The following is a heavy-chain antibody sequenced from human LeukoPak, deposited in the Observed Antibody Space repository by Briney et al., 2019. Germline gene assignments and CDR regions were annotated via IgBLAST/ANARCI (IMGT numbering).Heavy chain of an antibody. CDR1: GFTFSSYW. D-gene: IGHD1-26*01. CDR2: IKQDGSEK. CDR3: ARMESWELPVSATKYYYGMDV. J-gene: IGHJ6*02. V-gene: IGHV3-7*01. Sequence: PGRSLRLSCAASGFTFSSYWMSWVRQAPGKGLEWVANIKQDGSEKYYVDSVKGRFTISRDNAKNSLYLQMNSLRAEDTAVYYCARMESWELPVSATKYYYGMDVWGQGTTVTVSS.